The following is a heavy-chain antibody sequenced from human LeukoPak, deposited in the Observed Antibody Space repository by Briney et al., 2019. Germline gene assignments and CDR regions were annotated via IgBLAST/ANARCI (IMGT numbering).Heavy chain of an antibody. Sequence: PSATLSLTCSVSGVSISSSSYYWSWIRQPPGKGLEWIGTLYFYDGTAHYNPSLESRVTMSGDTTKNPFYLRLDSVTAPATALYYCGSRVKAEGFDIWGQG. CDR3: GSRVKAEGFDI. CDR1: GVSISSSSYY. J-gene: IGHJ6*01. V-gene: IGHV4-39*01. D-gene: IGHD3-9*01. CDR2: LYFYDGTA.